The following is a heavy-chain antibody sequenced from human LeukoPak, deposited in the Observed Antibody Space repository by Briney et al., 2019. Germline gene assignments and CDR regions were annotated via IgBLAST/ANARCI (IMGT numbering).Heavy chain of an antibody. Sequence: SETLSLTCTVSGGSISSYYWSWIRQPAGKGLEWIGRIYTSGSTNYNPSLKSRVTMSVDTSKNQFSLKLSSVTAADTAVYYCARGRRGNWNKPRPFDYWGQGTLVTVSS. CDR2: IYTSGST. CDR3: ARGRRGNWNKPRPFDY. J-gene: IGHJ4*02. D-gene: IGHD1-20*01. V-gene: IGHV4-4*07. CDR1: GGSISSYY.